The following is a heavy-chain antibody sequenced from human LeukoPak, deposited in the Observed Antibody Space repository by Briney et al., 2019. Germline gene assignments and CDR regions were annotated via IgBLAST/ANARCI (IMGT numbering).Heavy chain of an antibody. D-gene: IGHD5-18*01. J-gene: IGHJ3*02. Sequence: SETLSLTCSVYDGSVSSYYWNWIRQSPGKGLEWIGENRHGGTSNYNPSLKSRVTISIDPSKNQISLKLTSVTAADTAVYYCGRQPPDTAAFDIWGQGTMLTVSS. CDR2: NRHGGTS. CDR3: GRQPPDTAAFDI. V-gene: IGHV4-34*01. CDR1: DGSVSSYY.